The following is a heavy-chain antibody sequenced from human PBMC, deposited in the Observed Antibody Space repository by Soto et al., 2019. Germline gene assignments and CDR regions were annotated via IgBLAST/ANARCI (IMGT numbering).Heavy chain of an antibody. CDR1: GFTFSSYG. V-gene: IGHV3-33*01. CDR3: ARDRGSYRSYFDY. D-gene: IGHD3-16*02. CDR2: IWYDGSNK. J-gene: IGHJ4*02. Sequence: VGSLRLSGAASGFTFSSYGMHWVRQAPGKGLEWVAVIWYDGSNKYYADSVKGRFTISRDNSKNTLYLQMNSLGAEDTAVYYCARDRGSYRSYFDYWGQGTLVTVSS.